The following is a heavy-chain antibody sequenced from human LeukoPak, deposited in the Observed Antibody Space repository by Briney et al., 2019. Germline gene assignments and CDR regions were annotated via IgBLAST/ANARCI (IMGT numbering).Heavy chain of an antibody. CDR2: IIPILGIA. CDR3: ARDLSLYDSSGYLFDY. CDR1: GGTFSSYT. V-gene: IGHV1-69*04. D-gene: IGHD3-22*01. J-gene: IGHJ4*02. Sequence: SVKVSCKASGGTFSSYTVSWVRQAPGQGLEWMGRIIPILGIANYAQKFQGRVTITADKSTSTAYMELSSLRSEDTAVYYCARDLSLYDSSGYLFDYWGQGTLVTVSS.